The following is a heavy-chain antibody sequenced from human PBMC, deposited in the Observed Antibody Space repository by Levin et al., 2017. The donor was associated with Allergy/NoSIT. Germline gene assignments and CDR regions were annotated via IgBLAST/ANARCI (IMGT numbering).Heavy chain of an antibody. Sequence: PSQTLSLPCAVYGESFRDSYWTWIRQPPGKGLEWIGEINHSGSTNYNPSLKSRVTMSDDTSKNQFSLKLSSVTAADTAVYYCAIHTGSYFYFDYWGQGTLVTVSS. V-gene: IGHV4-34*01. CDR3: AIHTGSYFYFDY. J-gene: IGHJ4*02. CDR2: INHSGST. D-gene: IGHD1-26*01. CDR1: GESFRDSY.